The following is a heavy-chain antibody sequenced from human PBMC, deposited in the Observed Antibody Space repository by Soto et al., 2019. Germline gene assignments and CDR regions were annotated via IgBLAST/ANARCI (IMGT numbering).Heavy chain of an antibody. CDR3: ARDRDVGAGYYYYGMDV. J-gene: IGHJ6*04. V-gene: IGHV1-18*01. Sequence: ASVKVSCKASGYTFTSYGISWVRQAPGQGLEWMGWISAYNGNTNYAQKLQGRVTMTTDTSTSTAYMELRSLRSDDTAVYYCARDRDVGAGYYYYGMDVWGKGTTVTVSS. D-gene: IGHD1-26*01. CDR1: GYTFTSYG. CDR2: ISAYNGNT.